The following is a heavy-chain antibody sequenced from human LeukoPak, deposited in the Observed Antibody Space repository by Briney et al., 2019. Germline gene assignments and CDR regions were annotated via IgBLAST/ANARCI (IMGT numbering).Heavy chain of an antibody. CDR3: AKDTRGSYATLDY. CDR1: GFTFDDYA. CDR2: ISWNSGSI. Sequence: PGGSLRLSCAASGFTFDDYAMPWVRQAPGKGLEWVSGISWNSGSIGYADSVKGRFTISRDNAKNSLYLQMNSLRAEDTALYYCAKDTRGSYATLDYWGQGTLVTVSS. V-gene: IGHV3-9*01. J-gene: IGHJ4*02. D-gene: IGHD3-16*01.